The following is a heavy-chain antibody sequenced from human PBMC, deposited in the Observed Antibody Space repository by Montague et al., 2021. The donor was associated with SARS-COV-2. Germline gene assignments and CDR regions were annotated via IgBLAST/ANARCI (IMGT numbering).Heavy chain of an antibody. CDR2: IYYSGSN. Sequence: SETLSLTCTVSATSISTYYWRWIRRPPGKGLEWIGHIYYSGSNNSXPSPKSRVTISVDTSKNQFSLQLSSVTAADTAVYYCARGSGWMGNAFDIWGQGTMVTVSP. V-gene: IGHV4-59*01. J-gene: IGHJ3*02. CDR1: ATSISTYY. D-gene: IGHD6-19*01. CDR3: ARGSGWMGNAFDI.